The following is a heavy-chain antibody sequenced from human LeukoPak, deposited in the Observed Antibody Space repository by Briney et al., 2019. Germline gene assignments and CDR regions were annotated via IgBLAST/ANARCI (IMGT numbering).Heavy chain of an antibody. D-gene: IGHD1-26*01. CDR1: GFTFSTYS. V-gene: IGHV3-21*01. CDR2: ISISSNYI. CDR3: ARADGSGAGYYMDV. Sequence: GGSLRLSCAASGFTFSTYSMNWVRQAPGKGLKWVSSISISSNYIYYADSVKGRLTISRDNAKNSLYLQMSSLRAEDTAVYYCARADGSGAGYYMDVWGKGTTVTVSS. J-gene: IGHJ6*03.